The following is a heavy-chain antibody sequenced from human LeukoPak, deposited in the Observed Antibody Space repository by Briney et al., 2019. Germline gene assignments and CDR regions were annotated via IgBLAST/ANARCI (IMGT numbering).Heavy chain of an antibody. V-gene: IGHV3-23*01. J-gene: IGHJ4*02. CDR3: AKLTSGWFEDF. D-gene: IGHD6-19*01. CDR2: ISASDGST. CDR1: GFTFSSYA. Sequence: PGGSLRLSCAASGFTFSSYAMTWVRQAPGEGLEWVSAISASDGSTYYVDSVKGRFTISRDFSKNTLFLQMNSLRAEDTAVYYCAKLTSGWFEDFWGQGTLVTVSS.